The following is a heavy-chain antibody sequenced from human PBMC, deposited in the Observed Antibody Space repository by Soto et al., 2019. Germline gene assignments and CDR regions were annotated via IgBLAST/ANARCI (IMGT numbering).Heavy chain of an antibody. V-gene: IGHV1-18*04. D-gene: IGHD6-19*01. J-gene: IGHJ5*02. Sequence: QVQLVQSGAEVKKPGASVKVSCKASGYTFHSYGISWVRQAPGQGLEWMGTISGYNGNTNYAQKLQGRVTMTTDTSTSTAYMELRSLRSDDTALYYCAIEISRGWANWFDPWGQGTLVTVSS. CDR3: AIEISRGWANWFDP. CDR1: GYTFHSYG. CDR2: ISGYNGNT.